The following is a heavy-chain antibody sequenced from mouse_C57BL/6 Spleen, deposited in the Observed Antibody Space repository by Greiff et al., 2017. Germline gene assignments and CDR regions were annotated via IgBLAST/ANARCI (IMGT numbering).Heavy chain of an antibody. D-gene: IGHD1-1*01. CDR1: GYTFTSYW. J-gene: IGHJ2*01. CDR2: IDPSDSET. Sequence: QVQLQQPGAELVRPGSSVKLSCKASGYTFTSYWMHWVKQRPIQGLEWIGNIDPSDSETHYNQKFKDKATLTVDKSSSTAYMQLSSLTSEDSAVYYCARYDYGSSRYFDYWGQGTTLTVSS. CDR3: ARYDYGSSRYFDY. V-gene: IGHV1-52*01.